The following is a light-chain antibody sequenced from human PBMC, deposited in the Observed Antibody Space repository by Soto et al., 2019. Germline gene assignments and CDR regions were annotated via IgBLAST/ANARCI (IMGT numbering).Light chain of an antibody. J-gene: IGKJ1*01. Sequence: EVVMTQSPGTLSVSPGERATLSCRASQSIDTNLAWYQQKPGQAPRLLIYDASTRAAGDPARFRGSGSGTEFTLTISSLQSEDFAVYYCQQYNYWPRTFAQGTKVAIK. CDR2: DAS. V-gene: IGKV3-15*01. CDR3: QQYNYWPRT. CDR1: QSIDTN.